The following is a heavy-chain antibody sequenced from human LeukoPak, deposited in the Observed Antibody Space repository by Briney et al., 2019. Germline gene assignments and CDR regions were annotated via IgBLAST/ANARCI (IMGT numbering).Heavy chain of an antibody. D-gene: IGHD1-26*01. CDR3: MRDPTNTSGRYAYFDF. CDR2: ISCYNGDT. Sequence: AASVKVSCKASGYTFTHHGISWVRQAPGQGLEWLGWISCYNGDTNYGQKSQGRVTMSKDTSTTTVYMELTGLTSDDTAVYYCMRDPTNTSGRYAYFDFWGQGTLVTVSS. V-gene: IGHV1-18*01. CDR1: GYTFTHHG. J-gene: IGHJ4*02.